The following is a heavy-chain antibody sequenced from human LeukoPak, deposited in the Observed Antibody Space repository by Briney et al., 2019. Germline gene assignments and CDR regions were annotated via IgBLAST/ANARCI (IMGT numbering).Heavy chain of an antibody. V-gene: IGHV3-7*01. D-gene: IGHD5-18*01. CDR3: ARDAAYGYDRFDS. J-gene: IGHJ4*02. CDR1: GFIFTDYR. Sequence: HPGGSLRLSCASSGFIFTDYRMAWVRQARGKGLEWLANINEDGSDKNYVDSLKDRFTISRDNAKKSLYLQMNILRVEDTAVYYCARDAAYGYDRFDSWGQGTQVTVSS. CDR2: INEDGSDK.